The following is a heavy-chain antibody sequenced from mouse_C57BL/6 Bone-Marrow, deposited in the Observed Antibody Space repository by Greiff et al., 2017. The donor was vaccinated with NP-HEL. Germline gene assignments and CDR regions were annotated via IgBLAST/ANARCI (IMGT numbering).Heavy chain of an antibody. CDR1: GYTFTSYW. J-gene: IGHJ3*01. CDR3: TAAQATWGFAY. CDR2: IDPENGDT. Sequence: EVQLQQPGADLVKPGASVKLSCKASGYTFTSYWMHWVKQRPEQGLEWIGWIDPENGDTEYASKFQGKATITADTSSNTAYLQLSSLTSEDTAVYYCTAAQATWGFAYWGQGTLVTVSA. V-gene: IGHV14-4*01. D-gene: IGHD3-2*02.